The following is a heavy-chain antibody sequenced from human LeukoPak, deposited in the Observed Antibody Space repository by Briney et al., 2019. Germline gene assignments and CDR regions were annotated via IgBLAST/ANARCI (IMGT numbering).Heavy chain of an antibody. V-gene: IGHV3-48*03. CDR1: GFTFSSYE. J-gene: IGHJ4*02. CDR2: ISSSGSTI. CDR3: ARESPGATRDY. Sequence: GGSLRLSCAASGFTFSSYEMNWVRQAPGKGLEWVSYISSSGSTIYYADSVKGRFTISRDNAKNSLYLQMNSLRAEDTAVYYCARESPGATRDYWGQGTLVTVSS. D-gene: IGHD1-26*01.